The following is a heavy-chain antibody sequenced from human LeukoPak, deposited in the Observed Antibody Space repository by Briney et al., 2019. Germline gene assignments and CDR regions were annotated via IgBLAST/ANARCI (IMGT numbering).Heavy chain of an antibody. V-gene: IGHV1-18*01. CDR1: GYTFTSYG. D-gene: IGHD1/OR15-1a*01. J-gene: IGHJ4*02. Sequence: GASVKVSYKASGYTFTSYGISWVRQAPGQGLEWMGWISAYNGNTNYAQKLQGRVTMTTDTSTSTAYMELRSLRSDDTSVYYCARDYKLEHPFDYWGQGTLVTVSS. CDR3: ARDYKLEHPFDY. CDR2: ISAYNGNT.